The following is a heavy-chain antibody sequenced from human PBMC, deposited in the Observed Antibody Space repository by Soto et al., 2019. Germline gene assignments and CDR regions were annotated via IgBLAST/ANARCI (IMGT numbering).Heavy chain of an antibody. CDR3: ARDHREWCSTSCYPELYYYYGMDV. V-gene: IGHV4-30-4*01. D-gene: IGHD2-2*01. J-gene: IGHJ6*02. Sequence: PSETLSLTCTVSGGSISSGDYYWSWIRQPPGKGLEWIGYIYYSGSTYYNPSLKSRVTISVDTSKNQFSLKLSSVTAADTAVYYCARDHREWCSTSCYPELYYYYGMDVWGHGTTVTVSS. CDR2: IYYSGST. CDR1: GGSISSGDYY.